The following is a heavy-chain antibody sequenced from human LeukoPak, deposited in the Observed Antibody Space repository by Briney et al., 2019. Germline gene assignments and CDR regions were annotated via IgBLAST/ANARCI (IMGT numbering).Heavy chain of an antibody. CDR3: RSYSSSSKEGYFDY. CDR1: GFTFSSYG. Sequence: GGSLRLSCAASGFTFSSYGMHWVRQAPGKGLEWVAFIRYDGSNKYYAASVKGRFTISRDNSKNTLYLQMNTLSAEDTAVYYCRSYSSSSKEGYFDYWGQGTLVTVSS. V-gene: IGHV3-30*02. D-gene: IGHD6-6*01. CDR2: IRYDGSNK. J-gene: IGHJ4*02.